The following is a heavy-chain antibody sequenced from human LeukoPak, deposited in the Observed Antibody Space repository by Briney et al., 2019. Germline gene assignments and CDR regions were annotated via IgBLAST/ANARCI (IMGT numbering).Heavy chain of an antibody. J-gene: IGHJ6*03. CDR3: ARQNSIGYYYYYMDV. CDR2: IYYSGST. Sequence: SETLSLTCTVSGGSISSSSYYWGWIRQPPGKGLVWIGSIYYSGSTYYNPSLKGRVTISVDTSKNQFSLKLSSVTAADTAVYYCARQNSIGYYYYYMDVWGKGTTVTVSS. D-gene: IGHD4-11*01. CDR1: GGSISSSSYY. V-gene: IGHV4-39*01.